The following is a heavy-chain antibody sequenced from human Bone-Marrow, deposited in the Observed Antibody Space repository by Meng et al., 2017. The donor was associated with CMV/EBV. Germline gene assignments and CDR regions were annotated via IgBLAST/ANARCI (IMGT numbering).Heavy chain of an antibody. CDR1: GGSISSSGYF. V-gene: IGHV4-39*01. J-gene: IGHJ6*02. Sequence: SETLSLTCTVSGGSISSSGYFWGWIRQPPGKGLEWIGSIYYSGTTYYNPSLKSRVTISVDTSKNQFSLKLSSVTAADTAVYYCARIQGGRSSWPYYYYGMDVWGQGTTVTVSS. CDR3: ARIQGGRSSWPYYYYGMDV. CDR2: IYYSGTT. D-gene: IGHD2-2*01.